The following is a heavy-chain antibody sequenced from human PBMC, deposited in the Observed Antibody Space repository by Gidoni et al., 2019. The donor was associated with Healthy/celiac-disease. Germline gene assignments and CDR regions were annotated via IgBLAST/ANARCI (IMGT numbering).Heavy chain of an antibody. D-gene: IGHD2-2*01. CDR1: GYTFTGYY. V-gene: IGHV1-2*02. J-gene: IGHJ6*02. CDR2: INPNSGGT. CDR3: ASAYRSLHYYYGMDV. Sequence: QVQLVQSGAEVKKPGASVKVSCKASGYTFTGYYMHWVRQAPGQGLEWMGWINPNSGGTNYAQKFQGRVTMTRDTSISTAYMELSRPRSDDTAVYYCASAYRSLHYYYGMDVWGQGTTVTVSS.